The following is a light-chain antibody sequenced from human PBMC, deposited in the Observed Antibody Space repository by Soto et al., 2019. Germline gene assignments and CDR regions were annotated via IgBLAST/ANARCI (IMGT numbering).Light chain of an antibody. CDR1: QSVSSSF. V-gene: IGKV3-20*01. CDR2: GAS. CDR3: QRYGGSPGT. Sequence: EIVLTQSPGTLSLSPGERATLSCRASQSVSSSFLAWYQQKPGQAPRLLIYGASSRATGIPVRFSGGGSGTDFTLTISRVEPEDFAVYYCQRYGGSPGTFGQGTKVEMK. J-gene: IGKJ1*01.